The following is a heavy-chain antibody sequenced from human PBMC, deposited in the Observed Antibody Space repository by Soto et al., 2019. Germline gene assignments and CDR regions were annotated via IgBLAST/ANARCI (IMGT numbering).Heavy chain of an antibody. J-gene: IGHJ4*02. CDR2: ISGSGGST. V-gene: IGHV3-23*01. D-gene: IGHD3-10*01. Sequence: PGGSLRLSCAASGFTFSSYAMSWVRQAPGKGLEWVSAISGSGGSTYYADSVKGRFTISRDNSKNTRYLQMNSRRAEDTAVYYCAKANRHGSGSYTEVRYFDYWGQGTLVTVSS. CDR1: GFTFSSYA. CDR3: AKANRHGSGSYTEVRYFDY.